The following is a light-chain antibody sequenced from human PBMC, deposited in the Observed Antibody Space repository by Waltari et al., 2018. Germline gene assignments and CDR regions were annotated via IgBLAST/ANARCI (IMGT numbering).Light chain of an antibody. CDR3: SAWDSSLSAHV. CDR2: MNN. CDR1: SNTVGNQG. V-gene: IGLV10-54*04. J-gene: IGLJ1*01. Sequence: QAGLTQPPSVSKGLRQTATPTCTGDSNTVGNQGAAWLQQHQGHPPKLLSYMNNNRPSWISESFSASRSGNTASLTITGLQPEDEADYYCSAWDSSLSAHVFGTGTKVTVL.